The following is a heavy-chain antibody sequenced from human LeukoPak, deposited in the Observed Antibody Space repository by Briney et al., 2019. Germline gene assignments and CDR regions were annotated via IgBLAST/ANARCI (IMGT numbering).Heavy chain of an antibody. J-gene: IGHJ4*02. CDR2: IFHSRGT. V-gene: IGHV4-4*02. Sequence: SETLSLTCAVSGGSISSSNWWSWVRQPPEKGLEWIGEIFHSRGTNYNPSLKSRVTISVDKPENQFSLKLSSVTAADTAVYYCARVLSGSNFDYWGQGTLVTVSS. CDR3: ARVLSGSNFDY. CDR1: GGSISSSNW. D-gene: IGHD3-22*01.